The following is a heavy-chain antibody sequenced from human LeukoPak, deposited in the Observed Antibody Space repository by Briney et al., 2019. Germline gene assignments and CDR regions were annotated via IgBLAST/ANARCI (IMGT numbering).Heavy chain of an antibody. V-gene: IGHV3-53*01. J-gene: IGHJ4*02. CDR1: GFTVSSNY. CDR2: IHAGGTT. D-gene: IGHD6-13*01. Sequence: GGSLRLSCAVSGFTVSSNYMNWVRQAPGKGLEWVSVIHAGGTTYYADSVKGRFTISRDNSKNTLYLQMNSLRAEDTAVYYCAKGFGSSWYRGFDYWGQGTLVTVSS. CDR3: AKGFGSSWYRGFDY.